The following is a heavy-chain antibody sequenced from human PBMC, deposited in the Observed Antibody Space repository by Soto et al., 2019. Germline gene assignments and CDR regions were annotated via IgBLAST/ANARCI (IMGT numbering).Heavy chain of an antibody. Sequence: QVQLVQSGAEVKKPGASVKVSCKASGYTFTSYGISWARQAPGQGLEWMGWISAYNGNTNYAQKLQGRVTMTTDTSTSTAYMELRSLRSDDTAVYYCARDGGDIVVVPAAIVRAFDIWGQGTMVTVSS. D-gene: IGHD2-2*01. V-gene: IGHV1-18*01. CDR2: ISAYNGNT. CDR1: GYTFTSYG. CDR3: ARDGGDIVVVPAAIVRAFDI. J-gene: IGHJ3*02.